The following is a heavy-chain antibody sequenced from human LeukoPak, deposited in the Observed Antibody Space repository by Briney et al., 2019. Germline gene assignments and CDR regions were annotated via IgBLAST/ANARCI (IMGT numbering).Heavy chain of an antibody. J-gene: IGHJ2*01. CDR1: GVTFSTYA. D-gene: IGHD1-7*01. Sequence: GGSLRLSCAASGVTFSTYAMHWVRQAPGKGLEYVSGISSNGGSTYYANSVKGRFTISRDNSKNTLYLQMGTLRAEDLAVYYCASSPPTGTTWYFDLWGRGTLVTVSS. CDR3: ASSPPTGTTWYFDL. V-gene: IGHV3-64*01. CDR2: ISSNGGST.